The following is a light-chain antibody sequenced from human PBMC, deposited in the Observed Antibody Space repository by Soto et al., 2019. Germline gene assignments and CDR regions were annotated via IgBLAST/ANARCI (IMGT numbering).Light chain of an antibody. CDR1: STDVGGHYY. CDR2: DVT. CDR3: TSYTSTNSYVA. J-gene: IGLJ2*01. V-gene: IGLV2-14*03. Sequence: QSALTQPASVSGSPGQSITISCTGTSTDVGGHYYVSWYQQHPGKAPKLIIYDVTDRTSGVSHRFSGSKSGNTASLTISGLQAEDEADYYCTSYTSTNSYVAVGGGTKLTV.